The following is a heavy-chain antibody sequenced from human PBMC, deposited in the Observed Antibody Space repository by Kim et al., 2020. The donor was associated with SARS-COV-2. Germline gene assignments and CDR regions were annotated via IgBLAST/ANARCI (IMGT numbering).Heavy chain of an antibody. V-gene: IGHV3-74*01. D-gene: IGHD2-2*01. J-gene: IGHJ1*01. CDR3: ARGSSTSCYD. Sequence: ADSVKGRFTVSGDNAKNTLYLEMNSLRAEDTAVYYGARGSSTSCYDWGQGALVTVSS.